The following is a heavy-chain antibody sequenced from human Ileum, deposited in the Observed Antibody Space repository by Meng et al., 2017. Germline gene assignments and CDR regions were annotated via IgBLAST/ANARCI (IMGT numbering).Heavy chain of an antibody. CDR1: GFTSSMAW. J-gene: IGHJ4*02. CDR3: TRDPYNWNYVFDY. Sequence: GGSLRPSGAAAGFTSSMAWMSWVRQAPGKGLEWVGRIKSKTDGGTTDYAAPVKGRFTTSRDDSKNTLYLQMNSLKIEDTAVYYCTRDPYNWNYVFDYWGQGTLVTVSS. D-gene: IGHD1-7*01. CDR2: IKSKTDGGTT. V-gene: IGHV3-15*01.